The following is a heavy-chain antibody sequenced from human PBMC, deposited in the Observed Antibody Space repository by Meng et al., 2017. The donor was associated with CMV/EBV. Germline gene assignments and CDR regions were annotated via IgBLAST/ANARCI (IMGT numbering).Heavy chain of an antibody. Sequence: SETLSLTCTVSGGSISRSSYYWGWIRQPPGKGLEWIGSIYYSGSTYYNPSLKSRVTISVDTSKNQFSLKLSSVTAADTAVYYCARVLRGSKDAFDIWGQGTMVTVSS. V-gene: IGHV4-39*07. CDR2: IYYSGST. CDR3: ARVLRGSKDAFDI. CDR1: GGSISRSSYY. J-gene: IGHJ3*02. D-gene: IGHD3-10*01.